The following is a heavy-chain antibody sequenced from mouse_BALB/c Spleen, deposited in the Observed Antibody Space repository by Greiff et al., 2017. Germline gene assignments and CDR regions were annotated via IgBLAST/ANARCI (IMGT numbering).Heavy chain of an antibody. V-gene: IGHV14-1*02. Sequence: EVQLQESGAELVRPGALVKLSCKASGFNIKDYYMHWVKQRPEQGLEWIGWIDPENGSTIYDPKFQGKASITADTSSNTAYLQLSSLTSEDTAVYYCASCITTATAWFAYWGQGTLVTVSA. CDR1: GFNIKDYY. D-gene: IGHD1-2*01. CDR3: ASCITTATAWFAY. CDR2: IDPENGST. J-gene: IGHJ3*01.